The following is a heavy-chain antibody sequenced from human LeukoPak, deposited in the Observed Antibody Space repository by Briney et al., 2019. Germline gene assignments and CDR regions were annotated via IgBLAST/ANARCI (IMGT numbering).Heavy chain of an antibody. D-gene: IGHD2-2*01. CDR1: GGSISSGGYY. CDR2: IYYSGST. Sequence: SETLSLTCTVSGGSISSGGYYWSWIRQHPGKGLEWIGYIYYSGSTYYNPSLKSRVTISVDTSKNQFSLKLSSVTAADTAVYYWGRDGTTSFTCSNPWGKEPLVPVSS. V-gene: IGHV4-31*03. CDR3: GRDGTTSFTCSNP. J-gene: IGHJ5*02.